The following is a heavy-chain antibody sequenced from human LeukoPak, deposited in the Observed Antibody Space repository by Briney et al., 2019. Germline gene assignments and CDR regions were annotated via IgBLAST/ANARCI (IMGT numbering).Heavy chain of an antibody. D-gene: IGHD6-6*01. CDR2: IYYSGST. V-gene: IGHV4-39*07. J-gene: IGHJ3*02. CDR3: ARLRSSSRQLDI. Sequence: SETLSLTCTVSGGSISSSSYYWGWIRQPPGKGLEWIGSIYYSGSTYYNPSLKSRVTISVDTSKNQFSLKLSSVTAADTAVYYCARLRSSSRQLDIWGQGTMVTVSS. CDR1: GGSISSSSYY.